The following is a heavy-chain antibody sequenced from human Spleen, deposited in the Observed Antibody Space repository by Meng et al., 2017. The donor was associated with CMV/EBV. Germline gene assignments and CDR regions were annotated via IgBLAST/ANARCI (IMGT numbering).Heavy chain of an antibody. D-gene: IGHD3-22*01. J-gene: IGHJ4*02. CDR2: ISGSGTTI. V-gene: IGHV3-11*04. CDR1: FTFSDYY. CDR3: VREPYDSSGYYVPGSDY. Sequence: FTFSDYYMGWIRQAQGKGLEWVSSISGSGTTIYYAASVRGRFTISRDNAKKSLFLQMNRLRAEDTAVFYCVREPYDSSGYYVPGSDYWGQGTLVTVSS.